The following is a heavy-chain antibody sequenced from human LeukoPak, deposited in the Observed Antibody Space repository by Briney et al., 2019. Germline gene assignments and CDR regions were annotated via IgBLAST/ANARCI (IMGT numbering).Heavy chain of an antibody. Sequence: KAGGSLRLSCAASGFTFSNAWMSWVRQAPGKGLEWVSCITGDSAYISYADSVKGRFTISRDNAKNSLYLQMNSLRAEDTAVYYCARYGVSSSTSYIDFWGQGTLVTVSS. V-gene: IGHV3-21*01. J-gene: IGHJ4*02. CDR1: GFTFSNAW. CDR2: ITGDSAYI. D-gene: IGHD2-2*01. CDR3: ARYGVSSSTSYIDF.